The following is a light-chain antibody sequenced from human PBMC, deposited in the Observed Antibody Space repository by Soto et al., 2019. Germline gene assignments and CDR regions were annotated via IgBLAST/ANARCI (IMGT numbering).Light chain of an antibody. CDR1: NNL. CDR2: EGT. V-gene: IGLV2-23*01. Sequence: QSVLSQPGSVCWSPGDSIAISCTGTNNLVSWYQQHPGKAPKVVVYEGTKRPSGVSNRFSGSNSGGTASLTISGLQAKDDASHFCCAYVGARSYVFGPGTKVTVL. CDR3: CAYVGARSYV. J-gene: IGLJ1*01.